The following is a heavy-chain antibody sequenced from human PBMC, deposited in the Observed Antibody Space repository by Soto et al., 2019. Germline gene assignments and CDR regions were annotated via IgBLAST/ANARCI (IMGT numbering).Heavy chain of an antibody. CDR1: GFTFSNYG. V-gene: IGHV3-30*18. CDR3: TKRRNVLRFLEWSSGMEV. D-gene: IGHD3-3*01. J-gene: IGHJ6*02. Sequence: QVQLVESGGGVVQPGRSLRLSCVASGFTFSNYGMHWDRQAPGKGLEWVAFISDDGSNKYYADSMRGRFTMSRDNSKRTLYLQMSSLRVEDTAVYYCTKRRNVLRFLEWSSGMEVWGQGTTVTVSS. CDR2: ISDDGSNK.